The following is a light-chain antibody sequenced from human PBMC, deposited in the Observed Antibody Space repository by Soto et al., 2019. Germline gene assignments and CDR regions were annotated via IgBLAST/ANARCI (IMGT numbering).Light chain of an antibody. J-gene: IGKJ5*01. Sequence: EIVMTQSPATLSVSPGDRATLSCRASQSVSSNLAWYQQKPGQAPRLHIYGASTRATVIPARVSGSGSGTEFTLPISSLQSVDFAVYYCQQYNNWPPYTLGQGTRLQIK. CDR1: QSVSSN. CDR2: GAS. CDR3: QQYNNWPPYT. V-gene: IGKV3-15*01.